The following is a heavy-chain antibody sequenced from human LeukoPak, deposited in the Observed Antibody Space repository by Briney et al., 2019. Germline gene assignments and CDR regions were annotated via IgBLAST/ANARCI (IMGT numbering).Heavy chain of an antibody. CDR2: MNPSSGNT. V-gene: IGHV1-8*01. CDR3: AAHTYYFSSGSFGH. Sequence: GASVKVSCKASGYSFTSYDINWVRQATGQGPEWIGWMNPSSGNTGYAQRFQGRVTMTRDTSTSTAYLELSSLRSEDTAVYYCAAHTYYFSSGSFGHWGQGTLVTDSS. D-gene: IGHD3-10*01. CDR1: GYSFTSYD. J-gene: IGHJ4*02.